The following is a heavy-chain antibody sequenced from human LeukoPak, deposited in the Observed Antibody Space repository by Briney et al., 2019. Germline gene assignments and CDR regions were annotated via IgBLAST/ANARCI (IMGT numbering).Heavy chain of an antibody. Sequence: SETLSLTCTVYGGSISSSSYYWGWIRQPPGKGLEWIGSNYYSGSTYYNPSLKSRVTISVDTSKNQFSLKLSSVTAADTAVYYCARGYNWNYYYYYMDVWGKGTTVTVSS. J-gene: IGHJ6*03. CDR3: ARGYNWNYYYYYMDV. CDR2: NYYSGST. V-gene: IGHV4-39*07. CDR1: GGSISSSSYY. D-gene: IGHD1-20*01.